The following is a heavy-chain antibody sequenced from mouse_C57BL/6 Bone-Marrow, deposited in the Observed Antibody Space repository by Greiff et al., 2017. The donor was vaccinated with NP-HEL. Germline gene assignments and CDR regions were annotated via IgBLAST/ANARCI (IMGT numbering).Heavy chain of an antibody. CDR1: GYTFTDYN. V-gene: IGHV1-22*01. J-gene: IGHJ2*01. D-gene: IGHD1-1*01. CDR3: ARRPNYYGSSYDY. Sequence: EVKLQESGPELVKPGASVKMSCKASGYTFTDYNMHWVKQSHGKSLEWIGYINPNNGGTSYNQKFKGKATLTVNKSSSTAYMELRSLTSEDSAVYYCARRPNYYGSSYDYWGQGTTLTVSS. CDR2: INPNNGGT.